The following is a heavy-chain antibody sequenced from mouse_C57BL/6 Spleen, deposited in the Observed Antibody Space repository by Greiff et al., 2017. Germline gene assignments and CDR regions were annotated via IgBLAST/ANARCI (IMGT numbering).Heavy chain of an antibody. Sequence: VQLQQSGAELVRPGASVKLSCTASGFNIKDYYMHWVKQRPEQGLEWIGRIDPEDGDTDYAPKFQGKATMTADTSSNTAYLQLSSLTAEDTAVYYCTAWSDVEDWYFDVWGTGTTVTVAS. CDR2: IDPEDGDT. CDR3: TAWSDVEDWYFDV. J-gene: IGHJ1*03. V-gene: IGHV14-1*01. CDR1: GFNIKDYY.